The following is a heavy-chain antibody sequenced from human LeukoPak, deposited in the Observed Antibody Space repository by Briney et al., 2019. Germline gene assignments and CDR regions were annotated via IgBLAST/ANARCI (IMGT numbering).Heavy chain of an antibody. Sequence: PSETLSLTCTVSGGSISSSSYYWGWIRQPPGKGLEWIGGIYYSGSTYYNPSLKSRVTISVDTSKNQFSLKLSSVTAADTAVYYCARQESYCSSTSCYTPYYYYYYYMDVWGKGTTVTVSS. V-gene: IGHV4-39*01. D-gene: IGHD2-2*02. CDR3: ARQESYCSSTSCYTPYYYYYYYMDV. CDR2: IYYSGST. CDR1: GGSISSSSYY. J-gene: IGHJ6*03.